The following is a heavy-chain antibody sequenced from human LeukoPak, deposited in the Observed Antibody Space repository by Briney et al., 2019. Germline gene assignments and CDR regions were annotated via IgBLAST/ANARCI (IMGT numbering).Heavy chain of an antibody. CDR2: INPSGGST. J-gene: IGHJ3*02. Sequence: ASVKVSCKASGYTFTSFYIHWVRQAPGQGLEWMGIINPSGGSTNYAQKFQGRVTMTRDTSTSTVYMELSSLRSEDTAVYYCARDQYFRSQSPFFDIWGQGTMVTVS. V-gene: IGHV1-46*01. CDR3: ARDQYFRSQSPFFDI. D-gene: IGHD2/OR15-2a*01. CDR1: GYTFTSFY.